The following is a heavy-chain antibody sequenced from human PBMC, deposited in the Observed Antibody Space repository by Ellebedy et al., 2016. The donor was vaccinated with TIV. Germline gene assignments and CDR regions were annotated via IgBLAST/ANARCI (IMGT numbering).Heavy chain of an antibody. V-gene: IGHV3-15*01. CDR3: TTVYRYNYDSV. Sequence: PGGSLRLSCAASGFTFSNAWMNWVRQAPGTGLDWAGRIKSKTDGGAADYAAPVKCRFTISRDDSKKTLYLQMNSLKTEDTAVYFCTTVYRYNYDSVWGQGTLVTVSS. D-gene: IGHD5-18*01. CDR1: GFTFSNAW. J-gene: IGHJ4*02. CDR2: IKSKTDGGAA.